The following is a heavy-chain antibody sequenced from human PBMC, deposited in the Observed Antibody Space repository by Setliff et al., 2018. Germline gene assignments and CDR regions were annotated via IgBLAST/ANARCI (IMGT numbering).Heavy chain of an antibody. CDR1: GGSISSSSYY. CDR2: IYYSGST. CDR3: ARRATYYNFWSGYYDY. J-gene: IGHJ4*02. V-gene: IGHV4-39*07. Sequence: SETLSLTCTVSGGSISSSSYYWGWIRQPPGKGLDWIGDIYYSGSTYYNPSLKSRVTISVDTSKNQFSLKLSSVTAADTAVYYCARRATYYNFWSGYYDYWGQGTLVTVSS. D-gene: IGHD3-3*01.